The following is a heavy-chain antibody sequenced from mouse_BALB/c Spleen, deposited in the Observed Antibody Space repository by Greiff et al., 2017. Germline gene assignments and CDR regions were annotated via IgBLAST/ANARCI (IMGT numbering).Heavy chain of an antibody. CDR2: ISSGGST. CDR3: ARGGAYFDY. CDR1: GFTFSSYA. Sequence: EVQLVESGGGLVKPGGSLKLSCAASGFTFSSYAMSWVRQTPEKRLEWVASISSGGSTYYPDSVKGRFTISRDNARNILYLQMSSLRSEDTAMYYCARGGAYFDYWGQGTTLTVSS. J-gene: IGHJ2*01. V-gene: IGHV5-6-5*01.